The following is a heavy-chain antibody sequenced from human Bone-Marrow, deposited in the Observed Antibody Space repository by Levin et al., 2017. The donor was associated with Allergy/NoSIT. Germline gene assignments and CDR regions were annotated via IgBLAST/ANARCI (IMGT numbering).Heavy chain of an antibody. CDR1: GYTFTGYY. Sequence: GESLKISCKASGYTFTGYYLHWVRQAPGQGLEWMGWINPNSADTNSAQKFQGRVTMTRDTSITTAYMELSRLTSDDTAVYYCARERSITIFGVVPTKTFDYWGQGTLVTVSS. V-gene: IGHV1-2*02. CDR2: INPNSADT. D-gene: IGHD3-3*01. CDR3: ARERSITIFGVVPTKTFDY. J-gene: IGHJ4*02.